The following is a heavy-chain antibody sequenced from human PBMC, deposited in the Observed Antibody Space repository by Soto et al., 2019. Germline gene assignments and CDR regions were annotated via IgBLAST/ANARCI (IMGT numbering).Heavy chain of an antibody. J-gene: IGHJ4*02. CDR1: GFTFSSYG. CDR3: AKALNYYDSSGYDY. V-gene: IGHV3-30*18. Sequence: GGSLRLSCAASGFTFSSYGMHWVRQAPGKGLEWVAVISYDGSNKYYADSVKGRFTISRDNSKDTLYPQMNSLRAEDTAVYYCAKALNYYDSSGYDYWGQGTLVTVSS. CDR2: ISYDGSNK. D-gene: IGHD3-22*01.